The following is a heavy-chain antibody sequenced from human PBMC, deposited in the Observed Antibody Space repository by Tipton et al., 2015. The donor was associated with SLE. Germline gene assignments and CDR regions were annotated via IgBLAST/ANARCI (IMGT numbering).Heavy chain of an antibody. Sequence: GSLRLSCAASGFNFNSYAMSGVRQAPGKGLEWVSVVYNDGSTHYADSVKGRFTSSRDDSQNTLYLGMNRLRAEDTARYYCAASPGGAGRGRGHWGQGTMVTVSS. CDR3: AASPGGAGRGRGH. CDR2: VYNDGST. CDR1: GFNFNSYA. V-gene: IGHV3-23*03. D-gene: IGHD1-26*01. J-gene: IGHJ3*01.